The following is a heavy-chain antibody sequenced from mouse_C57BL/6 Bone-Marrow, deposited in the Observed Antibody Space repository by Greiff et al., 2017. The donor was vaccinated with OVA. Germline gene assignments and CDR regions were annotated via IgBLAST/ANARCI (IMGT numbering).Heavy chain of an antibody. CDR3: ARVGGMITTLHYYAMDY. V-gene: IGHV1-69*01. CDR2: IDPSDSYT. D-gene: IGHD2-4*01. Sequence: QVQLQQPGAELVMPGASVKLSCKASGYTFTSYWMHWVKQRPGQGLEWIGEIDPSDSYTNYNQKFKGKSTLTVDKSSSTAYMQLSSLTSEDSAVYYCARVGGMITTLHYYAMDYWGQGTSVTVSS. J-gene: IGHJ4*01. CDR1: GYTFTSYW.